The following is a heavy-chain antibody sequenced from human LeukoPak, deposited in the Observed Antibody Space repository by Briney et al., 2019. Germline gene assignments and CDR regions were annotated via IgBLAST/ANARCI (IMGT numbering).Heavy chain of an antibody. Sequence: TLSLTCTVSGGSISSGGYYWSWIRQHPGKGLEWIGYIYYSGSTYYNPSLKSRVTISVDTSKNQFSLKLSSVTAADTAVYYCARSQYSYGRGGHFDYWGQGILVTVSS. D-gene: IGHD5-18*01. J-gene: IGHJ4*02. CDR1: GGSISSGGYY. CDR3: ARSQYSYGRGGHFDY. V-gene: IGHV4-31*03. CDR2: IYYSGST.